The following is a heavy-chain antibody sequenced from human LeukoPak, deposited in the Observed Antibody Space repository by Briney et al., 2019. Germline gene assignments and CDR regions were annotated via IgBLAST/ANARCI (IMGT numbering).Heavy chain of an antibody. V-gene: IGHV3-23*01. J-gene: IGHJ6*03. D-gene: IGHD5-18*01. CDR1: GFTFSSYA. CDR2: ISGSGGST. Sequence: GGSLRLSCAASGFTFSSYAMSWVRQAPGKGLEWVSAISGSGGSTYYADSVKGRFTISRDNSKNTLYLQMNSLRAEDTAVYYCAKTDTATVTYYYYIDVWGKGTTVTLSS. CDR3: AKTDTATVTYYYYIDV.